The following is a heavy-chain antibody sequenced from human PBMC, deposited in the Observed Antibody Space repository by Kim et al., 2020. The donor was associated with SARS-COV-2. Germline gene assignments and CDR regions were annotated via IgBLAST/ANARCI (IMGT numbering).Heavy chain of an antibody. D-gene: IGHD2-15*01. CDR3: TRGSGGKSPLFDT. CDR1: GFSFTDYP. J-gene: IGHJ4*02. Sequence: GGSLRLSCAASGFSFTDYPIHWVRQTPGKGLEWVALISSTSRTNYSADAVKGRFTVSRDNSKNMAYLQMNDLRREDTAVYFCTRGSGGKSPLFDTWGQGT. CDR2: ISSTSRTN. V-gene: IGHV3-30*04.